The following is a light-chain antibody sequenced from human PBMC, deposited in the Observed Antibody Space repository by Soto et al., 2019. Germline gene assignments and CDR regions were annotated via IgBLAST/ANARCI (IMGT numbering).Light chain of an antibody. J-gene: IGLJ3*02. V-gene: IGLV1-44*01. CDR2: NHN. CDR3: AAWDDSLSGVV. Sequence: QSVLTQPPSASGTPGQRVSISCSGSSSNIGRNSVNWYQRFPGTAPKLLIYNHNQRPSGVPDRFSGSKFGTSASLVISGLQAKDEADYYCAAWDDSLSGVVFGGGTKLTVL. CDR1: SSNIGRNS.